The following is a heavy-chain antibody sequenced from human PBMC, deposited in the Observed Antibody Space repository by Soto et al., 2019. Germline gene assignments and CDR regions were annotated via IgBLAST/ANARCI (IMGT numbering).Heavy chain of an antibody. CDR1: GVSISSYY. CDR3: ERGDTAMVYSYYFDY. CDR2: IYYSGST. Sequence: ETLSLSCPVSGVSISSYYWSWIRQPPGKGLEWIGYIYYSGSTNYNPSLKSRVTISVDTSKNQFSLKLSSVTAADTAVYYCERGDTAMVYSYYFDYWGQGTLVTVYS. D-gene: IGHD5-18*01. V-gene: IGHV4-59*01. J-gene: IGHJ4*02.